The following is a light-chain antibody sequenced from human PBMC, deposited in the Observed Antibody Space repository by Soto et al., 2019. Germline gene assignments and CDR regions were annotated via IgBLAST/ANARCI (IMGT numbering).Light chain of an antibody. CDR3: QQYNNWPPWT. Sequence: ETVMTQSPATLSVSPGERATLSCRASQSVYSSLAWYQQKPGQAPRLLIYGASTRATGIPARFSGSGSGTEFTLTISRLQSEDFAVYYCQQYNNWPPWTFGQGTKVDNK. CDR2: GAS. CDR1: QSVYSS. V-gene: IGKV3-15*01. J-gene: IGKJ1*01.